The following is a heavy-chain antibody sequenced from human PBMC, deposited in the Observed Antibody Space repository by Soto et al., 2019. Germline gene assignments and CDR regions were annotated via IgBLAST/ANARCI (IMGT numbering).Heavy chain of an antibody. V-gene: IGHV1-69*12. CDR1: GGTFSSYA. J-gene: IGHJ4*02. D-gene: IGHD3-22*01. CDR2: IIPIFGTA. CDR3: ARATLYEGPGRKPYYFDY. Sequence: QVQLVQSGAEVKKPGSSVKVSCKASGGTFSSYAISWVRQAPGQGLEWMGGIIPIFGTAYYAQKFQGRVTITADESTSTAYMELSSLRSEDTAVYYCARATLYEGPGRKPYYFDYWGQGTLVTVSS.